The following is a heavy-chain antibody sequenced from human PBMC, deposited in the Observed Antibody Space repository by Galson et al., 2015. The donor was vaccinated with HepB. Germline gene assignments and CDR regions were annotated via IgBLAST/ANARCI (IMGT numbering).Heavy chain of an antibody. D-gene: IGHD4-17*01. CDR2: INSDGSST. J-gene: IGHJ4*02. CDR3: AREGIAIGDYRTWNFDY. CDR1: GFTFSSYW. Sequence: SLRLSCAASGFTFSSYWMHWVRQAPGKGLVWVPRINSDGSSTSYADSVKGRFTISRDNAKNTLYLQMNSLRAEDTAVYYCAREGIAIGDYRTWNFDYWGQGTLVTVSS. V-gene: IGHV3-74*01.